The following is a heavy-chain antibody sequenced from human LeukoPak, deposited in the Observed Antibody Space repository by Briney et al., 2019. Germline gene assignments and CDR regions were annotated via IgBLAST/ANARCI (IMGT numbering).Heavy chain of an antibody. Sequence: GGSLRLSCAASGFTFSNYDMHWVRQAPGKGLEWVALISYDGSNKYYTDSVKGRFTISRDNAKNTLYLQMNSLRAEDTAVYYCARNRAAVFDYWGQGTLVTVSS. J-gene: IGHJ4*02. CDR2: ISYDGSNK. D-gene: IGHD6-13*01. CDR1: GFTFSNYD. CDR3: ARNRAAVFDY. V-gene: IGHV3-30-3*01.